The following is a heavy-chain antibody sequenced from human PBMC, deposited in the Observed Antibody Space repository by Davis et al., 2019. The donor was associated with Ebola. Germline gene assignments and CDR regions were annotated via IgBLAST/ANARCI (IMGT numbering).Heavy chain of an antibody. D-gene: IGHD1-26*01. Sequence: ASVKVSCKASGYTFKTYAISWVRQAPGQGLEWMGWISAYNGNTNYAQILQGRVTMTTDTSTGTAYMELRSLRSDDTAVYFCARTSIVGTTTTASDIWGQGTKVTVSS. CDR2: ISAYNGNT. CDR1: GYTFKTYA. CDR3: ARTSIVGTTTTASDI. J-gene: IGHJ3*02. V-gene: IGHV1-18*01.